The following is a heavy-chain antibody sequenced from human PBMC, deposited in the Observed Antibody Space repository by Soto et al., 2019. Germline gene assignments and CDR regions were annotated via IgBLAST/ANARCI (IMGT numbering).Heavy chain of an antibody. V-gene: IGHV3-21*01. CDR2: ISSSSSYI. J-gene: IGHJ4*02. CDR3: ARDLSTTTPLHVDY. CDR1: GFTFSSYS. Sequence: GGSLRLSCAASGFTFSSYSMNWVRQAPGKGLEWVSSISSSSSYIYYADSVKGRFTISRDNAKNSLYLHMNGLGAEDTAVYYWARDLSTTTPLHVDYCGQGTLVTVSS. D-gene: IGHD1-1*01.